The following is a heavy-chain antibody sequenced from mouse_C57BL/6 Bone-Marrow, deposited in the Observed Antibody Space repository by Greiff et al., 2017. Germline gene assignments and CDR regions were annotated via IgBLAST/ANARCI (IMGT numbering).Heavy chain of an antibody. J-gene: IGHJ1*03. Sequence: QVQLQQSGPGILQSSQTLSLTCSFSGFSLSTSGMGVSWIRQPSGKGLEWLAHIYWDDDKRYNPSLKSRLTISKDTSRNQVFLKITSVDTADTATYYCARRKTTVVDWYFDVWGTGTTVTVSS. CDR3: ARRKTTVVDWYFDV. D-gene: IGHD1-1*01. CDR2: IYWDDDK. CDR1: GFSLSTSGMG. V-gene: IGHV8-12*01.